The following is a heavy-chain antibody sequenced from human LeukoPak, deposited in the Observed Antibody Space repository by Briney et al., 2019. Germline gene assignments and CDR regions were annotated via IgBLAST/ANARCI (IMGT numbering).Heavy chain of an antibody. CDR2: IIPIFGTA. J-gene: IGHJ5*02. V-gene: IGHV1-69*13. D-gene: IGHD5-12*01. Sequence: SVKVSCKASGGTFSSYAISWVRQAPGQGLEWMGGIIPIFGTANYAQKFQGRVTITADESTSTAYMELSSLRSEDTAVYYCARGIVATIRGWFDPWGQGTLVTVSS. CDR3: ARGIVATIRGWFDP. CDR1: GGTFSSYA.